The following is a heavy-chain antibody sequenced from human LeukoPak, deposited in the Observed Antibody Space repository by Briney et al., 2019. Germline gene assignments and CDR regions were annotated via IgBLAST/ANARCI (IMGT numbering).Heavy chain of an antibody. D-gene: IGHD3-22*01. J-gene: IGHJ3*02. CDR3: ARDTYYDSSGYYPNAFDI. V-gene: IGHV4-39*07. CDR1: GGSISSSSYY. CDR2: IYYTGST. Sequence: SETLSLTCTVSGGSISSSSYYWGWIRQPPGKGLEWIGIIYYTGSTYYNPSLKSRVTISVDTSKNQFSLKLSSVTAADTAVYYCARDTYYDSSGYYPNAFDIWGQGTMVTVSS.